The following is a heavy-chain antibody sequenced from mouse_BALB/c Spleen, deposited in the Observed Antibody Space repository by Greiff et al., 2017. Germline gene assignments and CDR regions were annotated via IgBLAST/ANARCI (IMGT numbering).Heavy chain of an antibody. D-gene: IGHD2-14*01. V-gene: IGHV5-12-2*01. CDR2: ISNGGGST. J-gene: IGHJ3*01. CDR3: ARSYYRYDGFAY. CDR1: GFTFSSYT. Sequence: EVQLVESGGGLVQPGGSLKLSCAASGFTFSSYTMSWVRQTPEKRLEWVAYISNGGGSTYYPDTVKGRFTISRDNAKNTLYLQMSSLKSEDTAMYYCARSYYRYDGFAYWGQGTLVTVSA.